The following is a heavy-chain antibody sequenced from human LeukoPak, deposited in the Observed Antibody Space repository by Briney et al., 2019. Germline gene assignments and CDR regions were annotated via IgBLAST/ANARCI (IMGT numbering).Heavy chain of an antibody. V-gene: IGHV5-10-1*01. J-gene: IGHJ3*02. CDR1: GYSFTSYW. Sequence: GESLRISCKGSGYSFTSYWISWVRQMPGKGLEWMGRIDPSDSYTNYSPSFQGHVTISADKSISTAYLQWSSLKASDTAMYYCASPSLTGTTSAHQAFDIWGQGTMVTVSS. CDR3: ASPSLTGTTSAHQAFDI. CDR2: IDPSDSYT. D-gene: IGHD1-1*01.